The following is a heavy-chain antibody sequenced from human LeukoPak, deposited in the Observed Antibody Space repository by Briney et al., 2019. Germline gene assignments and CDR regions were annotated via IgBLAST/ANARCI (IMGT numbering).Heavy chain of an antibody. J-gene: IGHJ5*02. CDR3: ARGGYYGSGNDFRFDP. D-gene: IGHD3-10*01. Sequence: SETLSLTCIVSGGSISSYYWSWIRQPPGKGLEWIGYIYYSGSTNYNPSLKSRVTISVDTSKNQFSLKLSSVTAADTAVYYCARGGYYGSGNDFRFDPWGQGTLVTVSS. CDR2: IYYSGST. CDR1: GGSISSYY. V-gene: IGHV4-59*01.